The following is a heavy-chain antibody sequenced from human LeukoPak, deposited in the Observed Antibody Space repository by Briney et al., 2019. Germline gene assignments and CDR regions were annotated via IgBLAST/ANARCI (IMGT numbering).Heavy chain of an antibody. CDR3: VKGHLVWELGDYFDY. J-gene: IGHJ4*02. CDR2: IGAGGTFT. CDR1: GFTFSSYA. V-gene: IGHV3-23*01. D-gene: IGHD1-26*01. Sequence: GGSLRLSCTASGFTFSSYAMNWVRQAPGKGLEWVSGIGAGGTFTYYADSVKGRFTIFRDNSKNTLYLQMSSLRAEDTAVYYCVKGHLVWELGDYFDYWGQGTLVTVSS.